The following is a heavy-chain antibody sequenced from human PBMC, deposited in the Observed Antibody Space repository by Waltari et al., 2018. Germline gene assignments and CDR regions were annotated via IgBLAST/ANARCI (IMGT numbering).Heavy chain of an antibody. J-gene: IGHJ4*02. Sequence: QVQLVESGGSVVQPGRSLRLSCAASGFTFSSYGMHWVRQAPGKGLEWVAVIWYDGSNKYYSDSVKCRFTISRDNSKNTLYLQMNSLRAEDTAMYYCAKDWGIAAAGTDYWGQGTLVTVSS. CDR1: GFTFSSYG. V-gene: IGHV3-30*18. CDR2: IWYDGSNK. CDR3: AKDWGIAAAGTDY. D-gene: IGHD6-13*01.